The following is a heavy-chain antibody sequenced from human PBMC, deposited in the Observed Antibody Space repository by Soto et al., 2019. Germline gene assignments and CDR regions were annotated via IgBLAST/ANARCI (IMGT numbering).Heavy chain of an antibody. CDR1: GFTFGDYA. D-gene: IGHD1-26*01. J-gene: IGHJ4*02. Sequence: GGSLRLSCTASGFTFGDYAMSWFRQAPGKGLEWVGFIRGKAYGGTTEYAASVKDRFTISRDDSKRIAYLQMNSLKTEDTAVYYCARGRVRWELLPHYFDYWGQGTLVTVSS. CDR2: IRGKAYGGTT. V-gene: IGHV3-49*03. CDR3: ARGRVRWELLPHYFDY.